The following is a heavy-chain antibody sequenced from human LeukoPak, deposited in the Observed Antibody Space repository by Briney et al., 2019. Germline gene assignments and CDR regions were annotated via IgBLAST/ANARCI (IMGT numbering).Heavy chain of an antibody. CDR1: GGSISSYY. Sequence: SETLSLTCTVSGGSISSYYWGWLRQPAGKGLEWIGRIYTSGSTNYNPSLKSRVTMSVDTSKNQFSLKLSSVTAADTAVYYCARGDFWSGYYTHFVYWGQGTLVTVSS. CDR2: IYTSGST. CDR3: ARGDFWSGYYTHFVY. D-gene: IGHD3-3*01. V-gene: IGHV4-4*07. J-gene: IGHJ4*02.